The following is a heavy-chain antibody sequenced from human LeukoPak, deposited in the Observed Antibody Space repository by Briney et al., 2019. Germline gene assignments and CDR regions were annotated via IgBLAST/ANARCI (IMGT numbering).Heavy chain of an antibody. CDR2: VSGSGVST. CDR3: AKTVTPWYSFDY. Sequence: GGSLRLSCAASGFTFSSYAMSWVRQAPGKGLEWVSAVSGSGVSTYYADSVKGRFTISRDNSKNTLYLRMNSLRAEDTAVFYCAKTVTPWYSFDYWGQGTLVTVSS. CDR1: GFTFSSYA. D-gene: IGHD4-17*01. J-gene: IGHJ4*02. V-gene: IGHV3-23*01.